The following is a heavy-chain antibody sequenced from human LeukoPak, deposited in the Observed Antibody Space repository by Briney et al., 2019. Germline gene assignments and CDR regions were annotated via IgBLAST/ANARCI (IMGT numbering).Heavy chain of an antibody. CDR1: GYTFNDYY. V-gene: IGHV1-2*02. CDR3: ARTGPPTTSGWYAF. Sequence: ASVKLSCKASGYTFNDYYFHWVRQPPGQGLEWMGRINPNSGGTKDAQKFQGRVTMTRDTSISTVSMEMTRRTFDDTAVYYCARTGPPTTSGWYAFWGQGTLVTVSS. J-gene: IGHJ4*02. CDR2: INPNSGGT. D-gene: IGHD6-19*01.